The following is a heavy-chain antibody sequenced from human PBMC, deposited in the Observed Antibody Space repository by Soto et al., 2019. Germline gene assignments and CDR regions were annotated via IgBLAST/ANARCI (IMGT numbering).Heavy chain of an antibody. CDR2: FDPEDGET. Sequence: GASVKVSCKVSGYTLTELSMHWVRQAPGKGLEWMGGFDPEDGETIYAQKLQGRVTMTTDTSTGTAYMELRSLRSDDTAVYYCARNPITIFGVVIDYWGQGTLVTVSS. V-gene: IGHV1-24*01. CDR3: ARNPITIFGVVIDY. D-gene: IGHD3-3*01. J-gene: IGHJ4*02. CDR1: GYTLTELS.